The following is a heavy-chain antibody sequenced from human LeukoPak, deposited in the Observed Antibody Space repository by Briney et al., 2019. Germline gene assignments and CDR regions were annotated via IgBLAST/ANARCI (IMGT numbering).Heavy chain of an antibody. J-gene: IGHJ4*02. D-gene: IGHD3-22*01. CDR2: ITGGSTTI. CDR3: AKADRYGSGFYSSDY. Sequence: PGGSLRLSCAASGFTFRSYNMNWVRQAPGKGLEWVSYITGGSTTIYYADSVKGRFTISRDNSKNTLYVQMNSLRAEDTAVYYCAKADRYGSGFYSSDYWGQGTLVTVSS. V-gene: IGHV3-48*01. CDR1: GFTFRSYN.